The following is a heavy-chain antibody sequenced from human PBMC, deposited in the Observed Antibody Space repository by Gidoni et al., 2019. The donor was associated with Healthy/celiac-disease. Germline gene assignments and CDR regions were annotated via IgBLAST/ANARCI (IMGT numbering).Heavy chain of an antibody. J-gene: IGHJ4*02. CDR2: ISSCGGYV. V-gene: IGHV3-11*01. CDR1: VLPFSDYY. Sequence: QVQLVESGGGLVKTGGSLQIYCTASVLPFSDYYMSWIRQAPGMGLAWVSHISSCGGYVYYADSGNGRFTISAENAKNSRLLQMSGLGAADTAVDYGVSVGMVAVAAFGYWGQGTLVTVSS. CDR3: VSVGMVAVAAFGY. D-gene: IGHD6-19*01.